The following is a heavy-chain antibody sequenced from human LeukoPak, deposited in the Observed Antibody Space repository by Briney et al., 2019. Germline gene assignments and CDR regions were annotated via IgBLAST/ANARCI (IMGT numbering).Heavy chain of an antibody. CDR2: IYYSGST. V-gene: IGHV4-61*08. D-gene: IGHD3-9*01. CDR3: AKTYYDILTGYGGPYYMDV. J-gene: IGHJ6*03. CDR1: GGSISSGDYY. Sequence: SETLSLTCTVSGGSISSGDYYWSWIRQPPGKGLEWIGYIYYSGSTYYNPSLKSQVTISVDTSKNQFSLKLSSVTAADTAVYYCAKTYYDILTGYGGPYYMDVWGKGTTVTVSS.